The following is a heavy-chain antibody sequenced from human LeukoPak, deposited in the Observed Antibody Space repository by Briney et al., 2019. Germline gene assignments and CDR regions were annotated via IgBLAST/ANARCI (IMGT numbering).Heavy chain of an antibody. CDR1: GSTFSSYS. CDR2: ISSSSSYI. V-gene: IGHV3-21*01. D-gene: IGHD1-26*01. CDR3: ARERIVGATLNNWFDP. J-gene: IGHJ5*02. Sequence: GGSLRLSCAASGSTFSSYSMNWVRQAPGKGLEWVSSISSSSSYIYYADSVKGRFTISRGNAKNSLYLQMNSLRAEDTAVYYCARERIVGATLNNWFDPWGRGTLVTVSS.